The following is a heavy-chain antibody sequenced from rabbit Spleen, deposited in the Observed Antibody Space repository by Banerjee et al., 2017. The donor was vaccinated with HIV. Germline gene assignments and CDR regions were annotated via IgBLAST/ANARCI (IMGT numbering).Heavy chain of an antibody. CDR3: ARDTSSSFSSYGMDL. Sequence: QSLEESGGDLVKPEGSLTLTCKASGFDLNSYYYMCWVRQAPGKGLEWIACIEGGSSTFTYFASWAKGRFTISKTTSTTVTLQMTSLTAADTDTYFCARDTSSSFSSYGMDLWGQGTLVTVS. V-gene: IGHV1S40*01. D-gene: IGHD1-1*01. CDR2: IEGGSSTFT. CDR1: GFDLNSYYY. J-gene: IGHJ3*01.